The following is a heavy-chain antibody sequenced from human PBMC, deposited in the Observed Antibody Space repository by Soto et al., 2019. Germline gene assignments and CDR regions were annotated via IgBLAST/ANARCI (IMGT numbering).Heavy chain of an antibody. CDR3: ARGLDTYYSGSGSYNWFDP. J-gene: IGHJ5*02. D-gene: IGHD3-10*01. V-gene: IGHV4-59*01. Sequence: SEILSLTCTVSGGSISSYDWSWIRQPPGKGLEWIGYSYYSGSTNYNPSLKSRVTISVDTSKNQFSLKLSSVTAADTAVYYCARGLDTYYSGSGSYNWFDPWGQGTLVTVSS. CDR1: GGSISSYD. CDR2: SYYSGST.